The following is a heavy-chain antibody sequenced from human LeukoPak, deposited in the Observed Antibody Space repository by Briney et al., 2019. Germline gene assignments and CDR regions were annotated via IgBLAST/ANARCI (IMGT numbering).Heavy chain of an antibody. V-gene: IGHV4-39*07. J-gene: IGHJ6*03. CDR3: ARVNDFWSEYYYYMDV. CDR2: VLHSGST. Sequence: SETLSLTCTVSGASISSNNYYRSWIRQPPGKGLEWIGNVLHSGSTYYNPSLKSRVTISVDTSKNQFSLKLSSVTAADTAVYYCARVNDFWSEYYYYMDVWGKGTTVTVSS. CDR1: GASISSNNYY. D-gene: IGHD3-3*01.